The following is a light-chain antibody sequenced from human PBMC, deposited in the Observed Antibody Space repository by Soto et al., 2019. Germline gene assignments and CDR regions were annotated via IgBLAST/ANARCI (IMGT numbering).Light chain of an antibody. J-gene: IGKJ5*01. V-gene: IGKV3-15*01. CDR3: QQRNSWPPTFT. CDR1: QSVNSN. Sequence: EIVMTQSPATLSVSPGERATLSCRASQSVNSNLAWYQQKPGQAPRLLIYAASTRATGIPARFSGSGSGTDFTLTISSLQSEDFAVYYCQQRNSWPPTFTFGQGTRLEI. CDR2: AAS.